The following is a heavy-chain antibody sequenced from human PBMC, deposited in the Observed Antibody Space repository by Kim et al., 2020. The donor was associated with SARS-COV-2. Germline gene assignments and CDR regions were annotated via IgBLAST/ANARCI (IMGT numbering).Heavy chain of an antibody. J-gene: IGHJ5*02. D-gene: IGHD4-4*01. CDR1: GFTSLGFSGFG. Sequence: GGSLRLSCLGSGFTSLGFSGFGMNWVRQAAGKAPEWVAHISKSSRFIYYAESVRGRFTISRDNDRNSQFLQLNSLKVDDTAVYYCAREGGSGYSNSWGDLWGQGTQVTVSS. CDR2: ISKSSRFI. CDR3: AREGGSGYSNSWGDL. V-gene: IGHV3-21*03.